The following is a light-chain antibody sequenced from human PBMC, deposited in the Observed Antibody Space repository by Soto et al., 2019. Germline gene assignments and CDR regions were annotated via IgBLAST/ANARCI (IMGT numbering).Light chain of an antibody. Sequence: EIPLTQSPGTLSLSPGERPTLSCGASETISSNYLAWYQQKPGQAPSLLISGASRRATGIPDRVSGSGSGTDFTLTISRLEPEEFAVDDCQQYGSSPLTFGGGTKVDIK. V-gene: IGKV3-20*01. CDR1: ETISSNY. J-gene: IGKJ4*01. CDR3: QQYGSSPLT. CDR2: GAS.